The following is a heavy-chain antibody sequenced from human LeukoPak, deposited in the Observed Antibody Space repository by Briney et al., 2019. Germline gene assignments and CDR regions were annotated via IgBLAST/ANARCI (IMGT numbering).Heavy chain of an antibody. D-gene: IGHD3-22*01. CDR3: AKDNALDYYDSSGYTHYFDY. J-gene: IGHJ4*02. Sequence: GGSLRLSCAASGFTFSSYGMHWVRQAPGKGLEWVAVIWYDGSIKYYADSVKGRFTISRDNSKNTLYLQMNSLRAEDTAVYYCAKDNALDYYDSSGYTHYFDYWGQGTLVTVSS. CDR1: GFTFSSYG. V-gene: IGHV3-33*06. CDR2: IWYDGSIK.